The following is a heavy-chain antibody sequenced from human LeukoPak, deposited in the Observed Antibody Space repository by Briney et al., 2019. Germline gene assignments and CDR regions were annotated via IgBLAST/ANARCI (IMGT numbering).Heavy chain of an antibody. CDR3: YMSVAGTTYSDY. D-gene: IGHD6-19*01. Sequence: SVKVSCKASGVTFSTYAISWVRQAPGLGLEWMGGIISSFGRGDSAQRFQGRVSISLDASTRIAYMELSSLRSEDTAVYYCYMSVAGTTYSDYWGQGTLVTVSS. CDR1: GVTFSTYA. CDR2: IISSFGRG. J-gene: IGHJ4*02. V-gene: IGHV1-69*01.